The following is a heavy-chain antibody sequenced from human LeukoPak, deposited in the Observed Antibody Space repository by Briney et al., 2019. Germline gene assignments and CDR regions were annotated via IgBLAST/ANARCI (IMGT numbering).Heavy chain of an antibody. V-gene: IGHV3-7*01. D-gene: IGHD4-17*01. CDR2: IKQDGSEK. CDR3: ARAVSDYGDYAFCDC. Sequence: GGSLRLSCAASGFTVSSNYMSWVRQAPGKGLEWVANIKQDGSEKYYVDSVKGRFTISRDNSKNSLYLQVNSPRAEDTAVYYCARAVSDYGDYAFCDCWGQGTLVTVSS. CDR1: GFTVSSNY. J-gene: IGHJ4*02.